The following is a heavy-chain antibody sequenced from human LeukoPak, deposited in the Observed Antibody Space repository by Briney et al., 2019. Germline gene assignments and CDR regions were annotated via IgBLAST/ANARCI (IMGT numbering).Heavy chain of an antibody. V-gene: IGHV3-33*01. CDR2: IWYDGSNK. CDR1: GFTFSSYG. Sequence: GGSLRLSCAASGFTFSSYGMHWVRQAPGKGLEWVAVIWYDGSNKYYADSVKGRFTISRHNSKNTLYLQMNSLRAEDTAVYYCARDGGYCSGGSCYRVDYWGQGTLVTVSS. D-gene: IGHD2-15*01. CDR3: ARDGGYCSGGSCYRVDY. J-gene: IGHJ4*02.